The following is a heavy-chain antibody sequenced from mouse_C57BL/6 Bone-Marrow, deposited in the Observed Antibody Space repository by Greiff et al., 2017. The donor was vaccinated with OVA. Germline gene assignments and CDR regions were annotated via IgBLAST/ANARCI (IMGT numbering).Heavy chain of an antibody. J-gene: IGHJ3*01. V-gene: IGHV5-16*01. CDR2: INYDGSST. CDR3: ARVEGGFAY. Sequence: EVKVVESEGGLVQPGSSMKLSCTASGFTFSDYYMAWVRQVPEKGLEWVANINYDGSSTYYLDSLKSRFIISRDNAKSILYLQMSSLKSEDTATYYCARVEGGFAYWGQGTLVTVSA. CDR1: GFTFSDYY. D-gene: IGHD3-3*01.